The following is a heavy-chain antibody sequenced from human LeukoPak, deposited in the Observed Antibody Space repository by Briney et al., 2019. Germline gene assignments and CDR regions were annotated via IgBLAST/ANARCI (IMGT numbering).Heavy chain of an antibody. CDR3: ARHGVYDFWSGYSYGMDV. CDR2: IYYSGST. CDR1: GGSISSYY. J-gene: IGHJ6*02. V-gene: IGHV4-59*08. D-gene: IGHD3-3*01. Sequence: SETLSLTCTVSGGSISSYYWSWIRQPPGKGLEWIGYIYYSGSTNYNPSLKSRVTIPVDTSKNQFSLKRSSVTAADTAVYYCARHGVYDFWSGYSYGMDVWGQGTTVTVSS.